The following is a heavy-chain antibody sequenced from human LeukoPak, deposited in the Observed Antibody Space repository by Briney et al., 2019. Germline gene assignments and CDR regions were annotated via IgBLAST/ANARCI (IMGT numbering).Heavy chain of an antibody. J-gene: IGHJ4*02. CDR2: ISGSGGST. D-gene: IGHD3-22*01. V-gene: IGHV3-23*01. CDR1: GFTFITYA. Sequence: GGSLRLSCAASGFTFITYAMSWVRQAPGKGLEWVSGISGSGGSTYYAESVKGRFTISRDNAKNALYLQMNSLRAEDTAVYYCARSFTLIGGGFDYWGQGTLVTVSS. CDR3: ARSFTLIGGGFDY.